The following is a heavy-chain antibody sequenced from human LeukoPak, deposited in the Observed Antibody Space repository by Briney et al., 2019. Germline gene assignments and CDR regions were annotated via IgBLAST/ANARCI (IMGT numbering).Heavy chain of an antibody. CDR1: GGTFSSYA. J-gene: IGHJ5*02. CDR3: ASAEQLVGWFDP. Sequence: SEKVSCKASGGTFSSYAISWVRQAPGQGLEWMGGIIPIFGTANYAQKFQGRVTITTDESTSTAYMELSSLRSEDTAVYYCASAEQLVGWFDPWGQGTLVTVSS. V-gene: IGHV1-69*05. CDR2: IIPIFGTA. D-gene: IGHD6-6*01.